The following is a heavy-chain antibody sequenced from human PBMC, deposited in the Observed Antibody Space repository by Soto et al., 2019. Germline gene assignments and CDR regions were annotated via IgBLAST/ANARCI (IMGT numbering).Heavy chain of an antibody. CDR3: ATSRGGYDYDY. J-gene: IGHJ4*02. D-gene: IGHD5-12*01. CDR2: ICYSGST. Sequence: QVQLQESGPGLVKPSETLSLTCTVSGGSISSYYWSWIRQPPGKGLEWIGYICYSGSTNYNPSLKSRVTISVDTSKNQFSLKLSSVTAADTAVYYCATSRGGYDYDYWGQGTLVTVSS. CDR1: GGSISSYY. V-gene: IGHV4-59*01.